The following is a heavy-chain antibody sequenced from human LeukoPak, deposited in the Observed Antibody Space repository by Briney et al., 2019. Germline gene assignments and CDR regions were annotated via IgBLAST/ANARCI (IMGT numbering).Heavy chain of an antibody. CDR2: FDPEDGET. D-gene: IGHD3-10*01. Sequence: ASVEVSCKVSGYTLTELSMHWVRQAPGKGLEWMGGFDPEDGETIYAQKFQGRVTMTEDTSTDTAYMELSSLRSEDTAVYYCATFAGSGRYGYNWFDPWGQGTLVTVSS. V-gene: IGHV1-24*01. CDR3: ATFAGSGRYGYNWFDP. CDR1: GYTLTELS. J-gene: IGHJ5*02.